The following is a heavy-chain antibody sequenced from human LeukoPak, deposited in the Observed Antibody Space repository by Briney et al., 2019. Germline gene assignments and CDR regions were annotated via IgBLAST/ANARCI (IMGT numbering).Heavy chain of an antibody. V-gene: IGHV3-48*03. CDR3: ARAGRYYGSGSYWF. D-gene: IGHD3-10*01. J-gene: IGHJ4*02. CDR2: ISSSGSTI. Sequence: PGGPLRLSCAASGFTFSSYEMNWVRQAPGKGLEWVSYISSSGSTIYYADSVKGRFTISRDNAKNSLYLQMNSLRAEDTAVYYCARAGRYYGSGSYWFWGQGTLVTVSS. CDR1: GFTFSSYE.